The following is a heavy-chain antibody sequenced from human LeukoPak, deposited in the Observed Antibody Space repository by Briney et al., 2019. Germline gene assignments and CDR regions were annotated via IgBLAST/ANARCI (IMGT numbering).Heavy chain of an antibody. V-gene: IGHV3-23*01. J-gene: IGHJ3*02. D-gene: IGHD2-2*02. Sequence: GGSLRLSCAASGFTFSSYAMSWVRQATGKGLEWVSAISGSGSSSYYADSVKGRFTISRDSSENTVWLQMSSLRDEDTAIYYCAKASGANTVLFAFDICGQGTMVTVSS. CDR2: ISGSGSSS. CDR1: GFTFSSYA. CDR3: AKASGANTVLFAFDI.